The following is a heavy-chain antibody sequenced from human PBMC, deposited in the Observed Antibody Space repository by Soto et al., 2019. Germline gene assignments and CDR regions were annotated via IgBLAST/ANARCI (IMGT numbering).Heavy chain of an antibody. V-gene: IGHV3-53*01. D-gene: IGHD6-13*01. Sequence: QHGGSLKIASAASGLTVSSNYVSGVRQAPGKGLEWVSVIYSGGSTYYADSVKGRFTISRDNSKNTLYLQMNSLRAEDTAVYYCAREIAAQGYYFDYWGQGTLVTVSS. J-gene: IGHJ4*02. CDR3: AREIAAQGYYFDY. CDR1: GLTVSSNY. CDR2: IYSGGST.